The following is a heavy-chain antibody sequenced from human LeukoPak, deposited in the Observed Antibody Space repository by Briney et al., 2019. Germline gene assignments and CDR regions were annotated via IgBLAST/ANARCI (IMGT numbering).Heavy chain of an antibody. CDR1: GGSISSGDYY. CDR3: ARHGGFWSGYYDY. CDR2: INHSGST. V-gene: IGHV4-39*01. Sequence: TSETLSLTCTVSGGSISSGDYYWSWIRQPPGKGLEWIGEINHSGSTNYNPSLKSRVTISVGTSKNQFSLKVSSVTAADTAVYYCARHGGFWSGYYDYWGQGTLVTVSS. D-gene: IGHD3-3*01. J-gene: IGHJ4*02.